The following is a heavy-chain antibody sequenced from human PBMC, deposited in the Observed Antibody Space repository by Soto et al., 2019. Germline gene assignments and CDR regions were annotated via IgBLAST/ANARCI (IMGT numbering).Heavy chain of an antibody. J-gene: IGHJ4*02. D-gene: IGHD1-7*01. CDR2: ISNTGGST. CDR3: VRIGGTSRNFDH. Sequence: PGGSLRLSCAAAGFTFSPYATSWVRQAPGKGLEWVSAISNTGGSTFYADSVKGRFTISRDNSKSTLYLQIHSLRVEDTAVYYCVRIGGTSRNFDHWGQGTLVTVSS. V-gene: IGHV3-23*01. CDR1: GFTFSPYA.